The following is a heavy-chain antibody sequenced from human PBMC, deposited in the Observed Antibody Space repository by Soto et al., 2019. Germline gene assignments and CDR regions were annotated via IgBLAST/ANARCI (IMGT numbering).Heavy chain of an antibody. V-gene: IGHV3-48*03. D-gene: IGHD6-13*01. Sequence: GGSLRLACVASEFTFSSYEMNWVRQAPGKGLEWVSYISSSGTTIYYTDSVKGRFTISRDNAKKSLYLQMNSLRAEDTAVYYCVRFGGAAAGPGDYWGQGTLVTVSS. CDR1: EFTFSSYE. J-gene: IGHJ4*02. CDR2: ISSSGTTI. CDR3: VRFGGAAAGPGDY.